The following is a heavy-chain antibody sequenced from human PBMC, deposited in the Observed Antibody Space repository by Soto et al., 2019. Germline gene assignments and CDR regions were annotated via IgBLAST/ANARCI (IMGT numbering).Heavy chain of an antibody. V-gene: IGHV4-38-2*01. CDR1: GYSISSGYY. CDR3: ARVGPWVPYYYDSSPYTFENWFDP. D-gene: IGHD3-22*01. J-gene: IGHJ5*02. CDR2: IYHGVST. Sequence: SETLSLTCAVSGYSISSGYYWGWLRQPPGKGLEWIGSIYHGVSTYYNPSLNSRVTLSIDTTNNHVSLILNSVTAADTAVYYCARVGPWVPYYYDSSPYTFENWFDPWGQGTLVTVSS.